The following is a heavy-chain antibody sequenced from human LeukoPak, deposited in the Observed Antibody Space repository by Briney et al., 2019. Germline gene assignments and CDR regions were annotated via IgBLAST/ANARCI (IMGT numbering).Heavy chain of an antibody. CDR3: ARGYCTNGVCSSDYFDY. J-gene: IGHJ4*02. D-gene: IGHD2-8*01. CDR1: GGSISSGGYY. Sequence: SQTLSLTCTVSGGSISSGGYYWNWIRQHPGKGLEWIGYIYNSGSIYYNPSLKSRSTISLDTSKNQISLKLSSVIAADTAVYYCARGYCTNGVCSSDYFDYWGQGTLVTVSS. V-gene: IGHV4-31*03. CDR2: IYNSGSI.